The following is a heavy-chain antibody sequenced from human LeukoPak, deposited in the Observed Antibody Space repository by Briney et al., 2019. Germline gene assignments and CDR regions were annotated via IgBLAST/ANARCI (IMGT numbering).Heavy chain of an antibody. CDR2: ISYDGSNK. D-gene: IGHD6-19*01. CDR3: ARQGSSGWYVVLDY. Sequence: GGSLRLSCAASGFTFSSYAMHWVRQAPGKGLEWVAVISYDGSNKYYADSVKGRFTISRDSSKNTLYLQMNSLRAEDTAVYYCARQGSSGWYVVLDYWGQGTLVTVSS. J-gene: IGHJ4*02. CDR1: GFTFSSYA. V-gene: IGHV3-30-3*01.